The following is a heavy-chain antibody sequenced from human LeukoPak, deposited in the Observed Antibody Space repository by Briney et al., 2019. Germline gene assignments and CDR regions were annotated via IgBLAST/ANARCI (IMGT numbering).Heavy chain of an antibody. CDR1: GGSFSGYS. J-gene: IGHJ5*02. V-gene: IGHV4-34*01. Sequence: PSETLSLTCAVYGGSFSGYSWNWVRQSPEKGLEWIGEINHSGSTNFNPSLKSRVTISVDTSKNQFSLKVPSLTAADTAIYYCARGAAAGNWFDPWGQGTLVTVSS. CDR3: ARGAAAGNWFDP. D-gene: IGHD2-15*01. CDR2: INHSGST.